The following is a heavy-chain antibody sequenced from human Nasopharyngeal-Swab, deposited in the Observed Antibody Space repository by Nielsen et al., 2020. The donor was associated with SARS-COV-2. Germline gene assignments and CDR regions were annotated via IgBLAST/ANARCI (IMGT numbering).Heavy chain of an antibody. D-gene: IGHD1-26*01. CDR3: VRGPVEGATGYFQF. CDR2: IDMRGRTT. CDR1: GFTFSNYW. J-gene: IGHJ1*01. V-gene: IGHV3-74*03. Sequence: GGSLRLSCATSGFTFSNYWMHWVRQAPGKGLEWVARIDMRGRTTTHADSVKGRFTISRDNAKNTRSLQMNSLTPADTAVYFCVRGPVEGATGYFQFWGQGTLVTVSS.